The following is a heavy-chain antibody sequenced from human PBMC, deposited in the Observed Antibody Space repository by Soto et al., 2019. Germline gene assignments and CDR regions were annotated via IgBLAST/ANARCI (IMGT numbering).Heavy chain of an antibody. CDR2: IYHSGST. D-gene: IGHD3-22*01. Sequence: PSETLSLTCTVSGGSISSYYWSWIRQPPGKGLEWIGYIYHSGSTNYNPSLKSRVTISVDKSKKQFSLKLISVTAEDTAVYYCARGVYYYARSGYYFDYWGQGTLVTVSS. CDR3: ARGVYYYARSGYYFDY. CDR1: GGSISSYY. J-gene: IGHJ4*02. V-gene: IGHV4-59*12.